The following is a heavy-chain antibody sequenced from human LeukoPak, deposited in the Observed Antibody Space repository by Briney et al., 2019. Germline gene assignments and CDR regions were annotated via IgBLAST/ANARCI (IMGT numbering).Heavy chain of an antibody. Sequence: PGGSLSLSCAASGFTFSSYGMHWVRQAPGKGLQWVAFIRYDGTNEYYADSVKGRFTISRDNSKSTLSLQMNSLRAEDTAVYYCSKDPSIVEPTPSGRGGQGTLVTVSS. CDR2: IRYDGTNE. CDR3: SKDPSIVEPTPSGR. J-gene: IGHJ4*02. D-gene: IGHD1-26*01. V-gene: IGHV3-30*02. CDR1: GFTFSSYG.